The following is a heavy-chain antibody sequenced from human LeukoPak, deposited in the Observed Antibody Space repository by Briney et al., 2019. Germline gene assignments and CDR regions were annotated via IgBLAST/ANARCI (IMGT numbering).Heavy chain of an antibody. D-gene: IGHD1-26*01. J-gene: IGHJ6*03. Sequence: GSSVQVSCKASGYTFTGYYMHWVRQAPGKGLEWMGWINPNSGGTNYAQKFQGRVTMTRDTSISTAYMELSRLRSDDTAVYYCASVSREGYYYYYYMDVWGKGTTVTVSS. CDR2: INPNSGGT. CDR1: GYTFTGYY. CDR3: ASVSREGYYYYYYMDV. V-gene: IGHV1-2*02.